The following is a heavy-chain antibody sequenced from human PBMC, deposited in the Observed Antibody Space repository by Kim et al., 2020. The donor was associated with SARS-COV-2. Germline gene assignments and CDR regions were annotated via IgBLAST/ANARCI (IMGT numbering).Heavy chain of an antibody. J-gene: IGHJ6*02. Sequence: GGSLRLSCAASGFTFSSYEMNWVRQAPGKGLEWVSYISSSGSTIYYADSVKGRFTISRDNAKNSLYLQMNSLRAEDTAVYYCAAAVAGQTYYYGMDVWGQGTTVTVSS. CDR1: GFTFSSYE. CDR2: ISSSGSTI. V-gene: IGHV3-48*03. D-gene: IGHD6-19*01. CDR3: AAAVAGQTYYYGMDV.